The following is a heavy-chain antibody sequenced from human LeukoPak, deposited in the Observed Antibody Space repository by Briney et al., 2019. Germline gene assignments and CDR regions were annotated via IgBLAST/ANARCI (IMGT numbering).Heavy chain of an antibody. CDR1: GYTFTSYY. CDR2: INPSGGST. Sequence: GASVKVSCKASGYTFTSYYMHWVRQAPGQGLEWMGIINPSGGSTSYAQKFQGRVTMTRDTSTGTVYMELSSLRSEDTAVYYCARAFLPMVRGGLSWFNPWGQGTLVTVSS. D-gene: IGHD3-10*01. V-gene: IGHV1-46*01. CDR3: ARAFLPMVRGGLSWFNP. J-gene: IGHJ5*02.